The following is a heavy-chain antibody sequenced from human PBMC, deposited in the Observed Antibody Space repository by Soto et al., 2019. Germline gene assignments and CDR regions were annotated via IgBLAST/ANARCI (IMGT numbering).Heavy chain of an antibody. CDR3: ARFLGVAARDHCSDS. J-gene: IGHJ5*01. D-gene: IGHD6-13*01. CDR2: VSYSGST. V-gene: IGHV4-59*01. CDR1: GGSISSYY. Sequence: SETRSLTCTVSGGSISSYYWSWIRQPPGKGLEWIGYVSYSGSTNYNPSLKSRVTISVDTSKNQFSLKLSSVTAADTAVYYCARFLGVAARDHCSDSRGQGPLLTVSS.